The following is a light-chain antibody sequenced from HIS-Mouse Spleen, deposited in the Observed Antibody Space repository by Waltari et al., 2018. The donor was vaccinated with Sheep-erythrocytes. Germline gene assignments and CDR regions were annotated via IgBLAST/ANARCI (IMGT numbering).Light chain of an antibody. V-gene: IGLV2-8*01. CDR2: EGR. Sequence: QSALTQPPSASGSPGQSVTISCTGTSRDVGGYNYVSWYQQHPGKAPKPMIYEGRKRPSGVPDRFAGSKSGNTASLTISGLQAEDEADYYCCSYAGSYNHVFATGTKVTVL. J-gene: IGLJ1*01. CDR1: SRDVGGYNY. CDR3: CSYAGSYNHV.